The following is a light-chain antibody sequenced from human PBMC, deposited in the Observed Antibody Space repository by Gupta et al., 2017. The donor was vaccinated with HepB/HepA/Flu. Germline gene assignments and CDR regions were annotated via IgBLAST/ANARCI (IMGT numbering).Light chain of an antibody. V-gene: IGLV4-69*01. CDR3: QTWGTGFWV. CDR1: GGNSSYA. J-gene: IGLJ3*02. CDR2: LNSDGSH. Sequence: QLVLTQAPSASASLGASVKLTCTLSGGNSSYAIAWHQQQPEKGPRYLMKLNSDGSHSKGDGIPDRFSGSSSGAERSLTISSLQAEDEADYYCQTWGTGFWVFGGGTKLTVL.